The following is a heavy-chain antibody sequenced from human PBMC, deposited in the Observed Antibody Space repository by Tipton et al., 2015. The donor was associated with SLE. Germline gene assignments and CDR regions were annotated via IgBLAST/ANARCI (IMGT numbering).Heavy chain of an antibody. J-gene: IGHJ4*02. CDR1: GFSFSSYA. CDR3: ATNLQGADYFFDH. CDR2: ISARSSYI. V-gene: IGHV3-21*03. D-gene: IGHD2-21*02. Sequence: SLRLSCAASGFSFSSYAMSWVRQAPGKGLEWVSAISARSSYIYYADSVKGRFTISRDNAKNSLYLQMNSLRAEDTAIYYCATNLQGADYFFDHWGQGTLVTVSS.